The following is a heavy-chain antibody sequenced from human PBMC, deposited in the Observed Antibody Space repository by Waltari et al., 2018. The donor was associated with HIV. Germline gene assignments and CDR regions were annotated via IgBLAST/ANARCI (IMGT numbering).Heavy chain of an antibody. CDR2: IKQDGRDK. CDR3: ARAPLGSRYYGSGTPSWYFDY. D-gene: IGHD3-10*01. Sequence: EVQLVESGGGLVQPGGSLRLSCAASGFTFSSYWLSWVRQAPGKGRGVVANIKQDGRDKCHVDSVKGRFTISRDNAKNSLYLQMSGLRGEDTAVYYCARAPLGSRYYGSGTPSWYFDYWGQGTLVTVSS. CDR1: GFTFSSYW. V-gene: IGHV3-7*01. J-gene: IGHJ4*02.